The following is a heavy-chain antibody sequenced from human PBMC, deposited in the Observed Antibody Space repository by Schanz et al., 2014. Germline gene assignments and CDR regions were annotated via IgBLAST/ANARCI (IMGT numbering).Heavy chain of an antibody. D-gene: IGHD3-10*01. J-gene: IGHJ4*02. CDR3: ARGGQGFGEPHQRLFEY. V-gene: IGHV4-4*02. CDR2: IYDSGNT. CDR1: GASVSSDNW. Sequence: QVQLEESGAGLVKPSGTLSLTCAVSGASVSSDNWWNWVRQPPGKGLEWIGEIYDSGNTNYNPSLKSRVTMSVDDSKTQFPRQLPSVTAADTAVYYCARGGQGFGEPHQRLFEYWGPGTLVTVSS.